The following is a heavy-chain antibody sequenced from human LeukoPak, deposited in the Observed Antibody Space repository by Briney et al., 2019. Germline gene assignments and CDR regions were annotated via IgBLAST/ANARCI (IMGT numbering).Heavy chain of an antibody. D-gene: IGHD1-14*01. CDR3: ARHGTISSESYFDY. CDR2: IHNSGRT. V-gene: IGHV4-59*08. J-gene: IGHJ4*02. CDR1: GGSVSSYY. Sequence: SETLSLTCSVSGGSVSSYYWSWIRQSPGKGLEWIGYIHNSGRTNYNPSLKSRVTGFVGTSKNQVSLRLSSVTAADTAVYYCARHGTISSESYFDYWGQGALVTVSS.